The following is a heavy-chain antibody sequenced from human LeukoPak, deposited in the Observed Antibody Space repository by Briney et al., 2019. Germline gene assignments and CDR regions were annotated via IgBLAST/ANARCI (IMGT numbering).Heavy chain of an antibody. V-gene: IGHV3-23*01. Sequence: GGSLRLSCAASGFTFSNYAMSWVRQAPGKGLEWVSGISGSGGNSYYADSVKGRFTISRDNSKNTLYLQMNSLRAEDTAVYYCARASSSGYYPPDWGQGTLVTVSS. CDR1: GFTFSNYA. CDR2: ISGSGGNS. CDR3: ARASSSGYYPPD. D-gene: IGHD3-22*01. J-gene: IGHJ4*02.